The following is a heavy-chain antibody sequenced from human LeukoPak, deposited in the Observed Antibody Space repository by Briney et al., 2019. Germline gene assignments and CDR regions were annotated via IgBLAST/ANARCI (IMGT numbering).Heavy chain of an antibody. CDR1: GYTLTSND. J-gene: IGHJ3*02. V-gene: IGHV1-18*01. CDR3: ARSTHRDSDAFDI. CDR2: ISGYNGNT. Sequence: ASVKVSCKASGYTLTSNDINWVRQATGQGLEWMGWISGYNGNTKYAQKLQGRVTMTTDTSTNTAYMELRSLRSDDTAVYYCARSTHRDSDAFDIWGQGTMVTVSS. D-gene: IGHD2-2*01.